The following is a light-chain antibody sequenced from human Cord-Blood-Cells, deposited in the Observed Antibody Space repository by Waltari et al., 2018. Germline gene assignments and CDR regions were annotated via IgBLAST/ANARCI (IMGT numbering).Light chain of an antibody. J-gene: IGKJ2*01. Sequence: VIWMTESPSLLTASTGARVTISCRMSQGISSYLAWYQQKTGKAPELLIYAVSTLQRGVTSRFSGSGSGTDFTRTISCLQYEDCATYYCQQYYRFPYTFGQWTKLEIK. CDR3: QQYYRFPYT. CDR1: QGISSY. V-gene: IGKV1D-8*01. CDR2: AVS.